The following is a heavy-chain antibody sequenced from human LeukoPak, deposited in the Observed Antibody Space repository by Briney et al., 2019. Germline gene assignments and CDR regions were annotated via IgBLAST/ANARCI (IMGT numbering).Heavy chain of an antibody. CDR2: IYYSGST. D-gene: IGHD3-22*01. Sequence: ETLSLTCTVSGGSISSSSYYWGWIRQPPGKGLEWIGSIYYSGSTYYNPSLKSRVSISVDTSKNQFSLKLSSVTAAGTAVYYCARQPNEYYYDSSGYYYWGHGTAITVSS. J-gene: IGHJ4*01. V-gene: IGHV4-39*01. CDR3: ARQPNEYYYDSSGYYY. CDR1: GGSISSSSYY.